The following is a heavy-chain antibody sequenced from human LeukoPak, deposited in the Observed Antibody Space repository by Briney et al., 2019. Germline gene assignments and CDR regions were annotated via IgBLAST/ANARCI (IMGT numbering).Heavy chain of an antibody. CDR2: IHPSGGST. Sequence: GASVKVSCKAPGYTFSSYYVHWVRQAPGKGLEWMGIIHPSGGSTTYAQKFQGRVTMTRDTSTSTVYMELSSMRSEDTAVYYCARVRFSSGWYIAFDMWGQGTMVTVSS. V-gene: IGHV1-46*01. CDR3: ARVRFSSGWYIAFDM. J-gene: IGHJ3*02. D-gene: IGHD6-19*01. CDR1: GYTFSSYY.